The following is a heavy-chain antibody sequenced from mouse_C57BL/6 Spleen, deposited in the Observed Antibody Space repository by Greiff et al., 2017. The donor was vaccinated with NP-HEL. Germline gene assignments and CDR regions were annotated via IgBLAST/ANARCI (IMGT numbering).Heavy chain of an antibody. CDR3: ARQYYGSSLWYFDV. CDR1: GYTFTSYW. J-gene: IGHJ1*03. Sequence: QVHVQQSGAELVKPGASVKMSCKASGYTFTSYWITWVKQRPGPGLEWIGDIYPGSGSTNYNEKFKSKATLTVDTSSSTAYMQLSSLTTEDSAVYYCARQYYGSSLWYFDVWGTGTTVTVSS. V-gene: IGHV1-55*01. D-gene: IGHD1-1*01. CDR2: IYPGSGST.